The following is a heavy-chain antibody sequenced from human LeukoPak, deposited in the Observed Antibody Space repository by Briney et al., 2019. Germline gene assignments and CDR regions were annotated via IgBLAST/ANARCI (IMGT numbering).Heavy chain of an antibody. J-gene: IGHJ5*02. Sequence: KTSETLSLTCTVSGASVTDYYWSWIRQSPGKGLEWNSYIHHSGNSDYNPSLRSRVTTSLDTSKNQFSLNLISVTAADTAVYYCTRGHWGLQSWSQGTLVTVSS. CDR2: IHHSGNS. D-gene: IGHD7-27*01. V-gene: IGHV4-59*02. CDR3: TRGHWGLQS. CDR1: GASVTDYY.